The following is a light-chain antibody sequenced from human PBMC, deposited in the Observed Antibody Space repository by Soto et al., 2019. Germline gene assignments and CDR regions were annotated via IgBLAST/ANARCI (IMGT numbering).Light chain of an antibody. J-gene: IGKJ3*01. V-gene: IGKV1-33*01. CDR1: QEIHNY. CDR3: QQFDSLPFT. Sequence: DIQMTQSPSSLSASVGDRVTITCQASQEIHNYLNWYQQKPGKGPKLLIHDASNLETGVPSRFIGSGSVTEYTFTISSLQPEDIATSYFQQFDSLPFTFGPGTTVHI. CDR2: DAS.